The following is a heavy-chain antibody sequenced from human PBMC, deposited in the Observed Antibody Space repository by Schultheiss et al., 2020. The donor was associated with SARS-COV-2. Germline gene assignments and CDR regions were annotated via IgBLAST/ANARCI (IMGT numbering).Heavy chain of an antibody. D-gene: IGHD6-13*01. V-gene: IGHV3-23*01. CDR1: GFTFSYYG. CDR2: ISGSGGST. Sequence: GGSLRLSCAASGFTFSYYGMHWVRQAPGKGLVWVSAISGSGGSTYYADSVKGRFTISRDNSKNTLYLQMNSLRAEDTAVYYCAKDHAAAGYYYYYYMDVWGKGTTVTVSS. CDR3: AKDHAAAGYYYYYYMDV. J-gene: IGHJ6*03.